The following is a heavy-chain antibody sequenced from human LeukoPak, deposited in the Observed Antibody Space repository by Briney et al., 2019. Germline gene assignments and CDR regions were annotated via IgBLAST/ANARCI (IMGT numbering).Heavy chain of an antibody. V-gene: IGHV4-39*01. Sequence: SETLSLTCTVSGGSISSSSYYWGWIRQPPGKGLEWIGSIYYSGSTYYNPSLKSRVTISVDTSKSQFSLKLSSVTAADTAVYYCARHKLRYYYDSSGYSDYWGQGTLVTVSS. D-gene: IGHD3-22*01. J-gene: IGHJ4*02. CDR1: GGSISSSSYY. CDR3: ARHKLRYYYDSSGYSDY. CDR2: IYYSGST.